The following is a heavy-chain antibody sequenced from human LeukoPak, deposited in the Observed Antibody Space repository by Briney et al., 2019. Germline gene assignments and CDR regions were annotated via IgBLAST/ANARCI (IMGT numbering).Heavy chain of an antibody. J-gene: IGHJ5*02. CDR2: INLSVST. CDR3: VRRQIVGGPAANRFDP. CDR1: GGAFSGYY. Sequence: SQILSLTCAVSGGAFSGYYWSWVPEPPGKGLEWIGEINLSVSTNSNPSLNRRVTVSLDTSTNQCSLTLSSVTAPATAASSCVRRQIVGGPAANRFDPWGQGTLGTVTS. V-gene: IGHV4-34*01. D-gene: IGHD2-2*01.